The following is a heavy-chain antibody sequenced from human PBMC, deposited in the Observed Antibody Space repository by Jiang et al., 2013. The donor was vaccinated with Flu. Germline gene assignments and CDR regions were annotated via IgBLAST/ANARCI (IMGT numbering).Heavy chain of an antibody. J-gene: IGHJ6*03. V-gene: IGHV1-18*01. CDR2: ISAYNGNT. Sequence: RVSCKASGYTFTNFGITWVRQAPGQGLEWMGWISAYNGNTNYAQKLQGRVTMTTDTSTSTAYMELRSLRSDDTAVYYCARGYSSSRGRAYYYYYYYYMDVWGKGTTVTVSS. D-gene: IGHD6-13*01. CDR3: ARGYSSSRGRAYYYYYYYYMDV. CDR1: GYTFTNFG.